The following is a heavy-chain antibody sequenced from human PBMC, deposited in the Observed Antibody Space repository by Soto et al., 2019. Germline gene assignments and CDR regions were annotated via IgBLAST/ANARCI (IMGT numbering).Heavy chain of an antibody. D-gene: IGHD2-8*01. Sequence: GGSLRISCAASGFSFTSYAMSWVRQAPGRGLEWVSAISGSDGSTYYAVSVKGRFTMSRDNSKNTLYLRMNSLRAEDPTVYYCAKGLVVDAHYGMDVWGQGTTVTVSS. V-gene: IGHV3-23*01. CDR3: AKGLVVDAHYGMDV. CDR1: GFSFTSYA. J-gene: IGHJ6*02. CDR2: ISGSDGST.